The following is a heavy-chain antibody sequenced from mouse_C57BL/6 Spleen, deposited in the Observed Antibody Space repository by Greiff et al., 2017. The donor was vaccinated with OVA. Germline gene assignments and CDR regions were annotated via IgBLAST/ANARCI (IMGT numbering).Heavy chain of an antibody. J-gene: IGHJ1*03. D-gene: IGHD2-4*01. Sequence: VMLVESGPGLVQPSQRLSIPCTVSGFSLTSYGVPWVRQSPGKGLGWLGVIWRGGSTDYNAAFISRLSISKDNSKSQVFFKMNSLQADDTAIYYCARTYYDYLWYFDVWGTGTTVTVSS. CDR3: ARTYYDYLWYFDV. V-gene: IGHV2-2*01. CDR2: IWRGGST. CDR1: GFSLTSYG.